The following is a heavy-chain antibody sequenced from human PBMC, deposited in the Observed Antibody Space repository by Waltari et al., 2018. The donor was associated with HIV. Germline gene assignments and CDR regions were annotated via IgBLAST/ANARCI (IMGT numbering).Heavy chain of an antibody. Sequence: QVQLQESGPGLVKPSETLSLTCTVSGGSISSYYWSWIRQPPGKGLEWIGYIYYSGSTNYNPSLKSRVTISVDTSKNQFSLKLSSVTAADTAVYYCAAFGITMVRGVDYWGQGTLVTVSS. D-gene: IGHD3-10*01. CDR3: AAFGITMVRGVDY. CDR2: IYYSGST. J-gene: IGHJ4*02. V-gene: IGHV4-59*08. CDR1: GGSISSYY.